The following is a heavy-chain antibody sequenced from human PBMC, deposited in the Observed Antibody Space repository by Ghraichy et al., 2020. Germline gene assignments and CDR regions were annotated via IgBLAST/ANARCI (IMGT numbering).Heavy chain of an antibody. CDR1: GFTFRGYW. D-gene: IGHD2-2*01. Sequence: GGSLRLSCAASGFTFRGYWMSWVRQAPGKGLEWVANIKQDGSERYYVDSVKGRFTISRDNAKNSLYLQMSSLRGEDTAVYYCARTRGCSSATCHNFDYWGQGTLVTVSS. CDR3: ARTRGCSSATCHNFDY. V-gene: IGHV3-7*03. CDR2: IKQDGSER. J-gene: IGHJ4*02.